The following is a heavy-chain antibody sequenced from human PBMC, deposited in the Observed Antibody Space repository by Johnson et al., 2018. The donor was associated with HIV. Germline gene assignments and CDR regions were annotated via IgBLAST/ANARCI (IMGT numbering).Heavy chain of an antibody. Sequence: VQLVESGGGVVRPGGSLRLSCAASGSNFDDYGMSWVRQVPGKGLEWVSGINWNGGRTGYTDSVKGRFTISRDNAKNSLYLQMNSLRGEDSALYYCARGCLGYQNIHDAFDIWGQGTIVTVSS. CDR1: GSNFDDYG. V-gene: IGHV3-20*04. CDR2: INWNGGRT. J-gene: IGHJ3*02. CDR3: ARGCLGYQNIHDAFDI. D-gene: IGHD2-2*01.